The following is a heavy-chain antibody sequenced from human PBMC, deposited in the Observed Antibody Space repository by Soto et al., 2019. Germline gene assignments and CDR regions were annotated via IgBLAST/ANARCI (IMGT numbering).Heavy chain of an antibody. Sequence: GGSLRLSCAASGFTFSSYGMHWVRQAPGKGLEWVAVIWYDGSNKYYADSVKGRFTISRDNSKNTLYLQMNSLRAEDTAVYYCARDPSFHSPHCHDGRDVWGQGTTVTVSS. CDR2: IWYDGSNK. J-gene: IGHJ6*02. D-gene: IGHD2-21*01. CDR3: ARDPSFHSPHCHDGRDV. V-gene: IGHV3-33*01. CDR1: GFTFSSYG.